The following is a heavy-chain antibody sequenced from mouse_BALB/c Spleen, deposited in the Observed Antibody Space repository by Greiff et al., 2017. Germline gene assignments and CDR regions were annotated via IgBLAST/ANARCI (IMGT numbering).Heavy chain of an antibody. J-gene: IGHJ2*01. CDR3: AREGWSQYYFDY. Sequence: QVQLQQSGPELVKPGASVKISCKASGYAFSSSWMNWVKQRPGQGLEWIGRIYPGDGDTNYNGKFKGKATLTADKSSSTAYMQLSSLTSVDSAVYFCAREGWSQYYFDYWGQGTTLTVSS. V-gene: IGHV1-82*01. CDR2: IYPGDGDT. CDR1: GYAFSSSW. D-gene: IGHD1-1*02.